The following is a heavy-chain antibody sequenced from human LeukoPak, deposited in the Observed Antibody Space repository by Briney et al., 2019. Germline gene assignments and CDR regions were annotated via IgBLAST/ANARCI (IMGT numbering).Heavy chain of an antibody. Sequence: SGTLSLTCSVSGGSIRSSSYYWSWIRQPPGKGLEWIGYIYYSGRTNYNPSLKSRVTMSVDTSKNQFSLKLSSVTAGDTAVYYCARDRYYYDSSGYYSPIDYWGQGTLVTVSS. D-gene: IGHD3-22*01. J-gene: IGHJ4*02. CDR1: GGSIRSSSYY. V-gene: IGHV4-61*01. CDR3: ARDRYYYDSSGYYSPIDY. CDR2: IYYSGRT.